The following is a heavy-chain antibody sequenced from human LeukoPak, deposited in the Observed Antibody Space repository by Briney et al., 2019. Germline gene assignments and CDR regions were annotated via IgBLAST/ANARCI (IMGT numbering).Heavy chain of an antibody. CDR3: ARSDSSGWIDY. D-gene: IGHD6-19*01. V-gene: IGHV4-59*01. CDR1: GGSISSYY. J-gene: IGHJ4*02. Sequence: SETLSLTCTVSGGSISSYYWSWIRQPPGKGLEWIGYIYYSGSTNCNPSLKSRVTISVDTSKNQFSLKLSSVTAADTAVYYCARSDSSGWIDYWGQGTLVTVSS. CDR2: IYYSGST.